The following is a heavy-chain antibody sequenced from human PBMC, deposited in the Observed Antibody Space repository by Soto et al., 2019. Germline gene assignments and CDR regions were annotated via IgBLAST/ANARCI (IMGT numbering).Heavy chain of an antibody. J-gene: IGHJ6*02. Sequence: SETLSLTCTVSGGSVSSGSYYWSWIRQPPGKGLEWIGYIYYSGSTNYNPSLKSRVTISVDTSKNQFSLKLSSVTAADTAVYYCARGTGYYYYYYGIDVWGQGTTVTVSS. V-gene: IGHV4-61*01. CDR3: ARGTGYYYYYYGIDV. CDR1: GGSVSSGSYY. CDR2: IYYSGST. D-gene: IGHD1-1*01.